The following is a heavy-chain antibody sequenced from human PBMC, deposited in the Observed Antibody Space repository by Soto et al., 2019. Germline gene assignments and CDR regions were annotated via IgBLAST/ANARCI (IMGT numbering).Heavy chain of an antibody. CDR1: GYSFTSYW. D-gene: IGHD7-27*01. CDR2: IDPSDSYT. V-gene: IGHV5-10-1*01. CDR3: ARLGHPRDY. J-gene: IGHJ4*02. Sequence: GESLKISCKGSGYSFTSYWISCVRQMPGKGLEWMWRIDPSDSYTNYSPSFQGHVTSSADKSISTAYLQWSSLKASDAAMYYCARLGHPRDYWGQGTLVTVSS.